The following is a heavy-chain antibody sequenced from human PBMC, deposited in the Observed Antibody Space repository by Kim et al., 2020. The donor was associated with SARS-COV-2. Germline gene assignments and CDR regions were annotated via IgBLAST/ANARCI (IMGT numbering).Heavy chain of an antibody. D-gene: IGHD1-26*01. Sequence: SPAIQGKVTISADTSISTAYLQWSSLKASDTAMYYCARSVGGSYWEGFDYWGQGTLVTVSS. CDR3: ARSVGGSYWEGFDY. V-gene: IGHV5-51*01. J-gene: IGHJ4*02.